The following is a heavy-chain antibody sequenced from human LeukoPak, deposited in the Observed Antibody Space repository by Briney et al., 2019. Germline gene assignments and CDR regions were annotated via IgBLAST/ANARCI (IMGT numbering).Heavy chain of an antibody. CDR1: GFTFSSYW. J-gene: IGHJ4*02. Sequence: GGSLRLSCAASGFTFSSYWMHWVRQAPGKGLVWVSRINSDGSSTSYADSVKGRFTISRDNAKNTLYLQMNSLRAEDTAVYYCAREGGYSYGTFDYWGQGTLVTVSS. V-gene: IGHV3-74*01. D-gene: IGHD5-18*01. CDR2: INSDGSST. CDR3: AREGGYSYGTFDY.